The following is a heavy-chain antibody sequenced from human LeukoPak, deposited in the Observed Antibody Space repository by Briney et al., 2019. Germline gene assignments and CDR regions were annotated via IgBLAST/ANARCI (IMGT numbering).Heavy chain of an antibody. D-gene: IGHD2-15*01. V-gene: IGHV3-7*03. CDR2: IKTDGSEK. J-gene: IGHJ4*02. CDR1: GFTFSSYW. Sequence: PGGSLRLSCEASGFTFSSYWMSWVRQAPGKGLEWVANIKTDGSEKYYVDSVKGRFTISRDNAKNSVYLQMNSLRAEDTAVYYCARAEDNDYWGQGTLVTVPS. CDR3: ARAEDNDY.